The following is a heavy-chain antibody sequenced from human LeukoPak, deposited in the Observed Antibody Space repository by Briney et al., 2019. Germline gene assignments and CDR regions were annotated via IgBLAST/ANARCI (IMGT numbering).Heavy chain of an antibody. CDR2: ISAYNGNT. V-gene: IGHV1-18*01. J-gene: IGHJ4*01. CDR1: GYTFTSYG. CDR3: ARDSYSCRYLFYFDC. Sequence: ASVTVSCKASGYTFTSYGISWVRQATGQGLEWMGWISAYNGNTNYAQKLQGRVTMTTDTSTSTAYMELRSLRSGDTAVYYCARDSYSCRYLFYFDCGGQGTLVSVSS. D-gene: IGHD5-18*01.